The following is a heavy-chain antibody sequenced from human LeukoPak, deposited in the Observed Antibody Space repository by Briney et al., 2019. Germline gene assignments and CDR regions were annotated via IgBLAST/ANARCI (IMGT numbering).Heavy chain of an antibody. V-gene: IGHV1-18*01. D-gene: IGHD5-24*01. Sequence: ASVKVSCKASGYSFTRYDISWVRQAPGQGLEWMGWISTYSGNTNYAQRLHGRVTMTTDTSMTTAYMELRNLRPDDTAVYYCARDAYNSRYFDYWGQGTLVTVSS. CDR1: GYSFTRYD. CDR2: ISTYSGNT. CDR3: ARDAYNSRYFDY. J-gene: IGHJ4*02.